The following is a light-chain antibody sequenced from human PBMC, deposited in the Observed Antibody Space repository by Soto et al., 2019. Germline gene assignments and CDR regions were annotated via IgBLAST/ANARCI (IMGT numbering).Light chain of an antibody. CDR2: DAS. J-gene: IGKJ1*01. Sequence: DIQMTQSPSTLSASVGDRVTITCRASQSVTNWLAWYQQKPGKAPNLLIYDASRLQSGIPSRFSGSGSGTEFTLTISSLQPDDFATYYCQQYNSYSKTFGQGTKVEIK. CDR1: QSVTNW. CDR3: QQYNSYSKT. V-gene: IGKV1-5*01.